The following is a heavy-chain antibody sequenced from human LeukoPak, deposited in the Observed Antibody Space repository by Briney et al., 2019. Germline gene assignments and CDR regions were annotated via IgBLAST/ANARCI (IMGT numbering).Heavy chain of an antibody. CDR2: IDHSGST. D-gene: IGHD3-22*01. V-gene: IGHV4-30-2*02. CDR3: ARGLVNMIVTTRGAFDI. CDR1: GGSISSGGYY. Sequence: SSETLSLTCTVSGGSISSGGYYWSWIRQPPGKGLEWIGYIDHSGSTYYKSSLKSRVIISTDRSKKQFSLKLSSVTAADTAVYYCARGLVNMIVTTRGAFDIWGQGTMVTVSS. J-gene: IGHJ3*02.